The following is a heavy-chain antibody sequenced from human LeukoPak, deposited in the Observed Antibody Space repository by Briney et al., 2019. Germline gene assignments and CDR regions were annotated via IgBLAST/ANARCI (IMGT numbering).Heavy chain of an antibody. CDR3: ARGPYTGYSSSWYVFQH. D-gene: IGHD6-13*01. V-gene: IGHV3-33*08. J-gene: IGHJ1*01. CDR2: IWYDGSNK. CDR1: GFTFSDFT. Sequence: GGSLRLSCAASGFTFSDFTMSWVRRAPGKGLEWVAVIWYDGSNKYYADSVKGRFTISRDNSKNTLYLQMNSLRAEDTAVYYCARGPYTGYSSSWYVFQHWGQGTLVTVSS.